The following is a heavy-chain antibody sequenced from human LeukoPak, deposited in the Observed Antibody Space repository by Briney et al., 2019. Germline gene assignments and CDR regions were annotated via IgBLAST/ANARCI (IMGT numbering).Heavy chain of an antibody. Sequence: TSQTLSLTCVVTGGSISSGGYSWSWIRQPPGKGLEWIGYIYQSGSTYYNPSLESRVTISVDRSKNQFSLKLSSVTAADTAVHYCGRGGIAAAASGVDYWGQGTLVTVSS. D-gene: IGHD6-13*01. V-gene: IGHV4-30-2*01. CDR1: GGSISSGGYS. CDR2: IYQSGST. CDR3: GRGGIAAAASGVDY. J-gene: IGHJ4*02.